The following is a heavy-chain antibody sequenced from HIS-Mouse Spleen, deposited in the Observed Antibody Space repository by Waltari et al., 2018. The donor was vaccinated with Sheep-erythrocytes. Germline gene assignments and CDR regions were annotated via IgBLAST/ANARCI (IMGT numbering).Heavy chain of an antibody. CDR3: AQTGATTPHFDY. J-gene: IGHJ4*02. V-gene: IGHV1-69*04. CDR2: SIPFLGIA. D-gene: IGHD1-26*01. Sequence: QVQLVQSGAEVKKPGSSVKVSCKASGGTFSSYAISWVRPAPGQGLEWRGGSIPFLGIANYEPKFQGRVTITADKSTSTAYMELSSLRSEDTAVYYCAQTGATTPHFDYWGQGTLVTVSS. CDR1: GGTFSSYA.